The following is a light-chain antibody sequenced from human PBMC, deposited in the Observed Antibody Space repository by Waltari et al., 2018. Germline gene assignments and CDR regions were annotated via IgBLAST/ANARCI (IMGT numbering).Light chain of an antibody. CDR1: QAFGSW. J-gene: IGKJ3*01. Sequence: DIQMTPSPSSVSASVGDRVTITCRASQAFGSWLAWYQQKPGKAPKLLIYATSSLQSGVPSRFRGSGSGTDFTLTISSLQPEDFATYYCQQTTSVPFTFGPGTKVDI. CDR3: QQTTSVPFT. V-gene: IGKV1-12*01. CDR2: ATS.